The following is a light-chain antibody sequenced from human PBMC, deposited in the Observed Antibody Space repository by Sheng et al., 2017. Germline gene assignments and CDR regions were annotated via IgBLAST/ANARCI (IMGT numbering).Light chain of an antibody. CDR3: VLYMGSGIWV. J-gene: IGLJ3*02. V-gene: IGLV8-61*01. CDR1: SDSVSTGYY. Sequence: QTVVTQEPSFTVSPGGTVTLTCGLSSDSVSTGYYPSWYQQTPGQAPRTLIYSTHTRSSGVPDRFSGSILGNKAALTITGAQADDESDYYCVLYMGSGIWVFGGGTKLTVL. CDR2: STH.